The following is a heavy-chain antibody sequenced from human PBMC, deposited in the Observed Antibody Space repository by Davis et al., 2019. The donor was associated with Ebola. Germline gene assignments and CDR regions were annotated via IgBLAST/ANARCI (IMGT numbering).Heavy chain of an antibody. Sequence: SETLSLTCTVSGGSISNSYWSWIRQAPGKGLEWIGYIYFNGNIDYNPSLKSRASISVDTSQNQFSLKLSSVTAADTAVYFCARWNYHVLWGGWFDPWGQGTLVTVSS. CDR2: IYFNGNI. CDR1: GGSISNSY. D-gene: IGHD3-9*01. CDR3: ARWNYHVLWGGWFDP. V-gene: IGHV4-59*01. J-gene: IGHJ5*02.